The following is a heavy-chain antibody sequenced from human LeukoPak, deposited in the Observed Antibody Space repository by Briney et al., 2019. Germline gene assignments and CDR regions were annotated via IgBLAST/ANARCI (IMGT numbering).Heavy chain of an antibody. D-gene: IGHD3-22*01. V-gene: IGHV3-30*18. Sequence: PGRSLRLSSAASXFSFGSYVMHWVRQAPGKGLEWVALISYDGSNKHYADSVKGRFTISRDNSKNTLYLQMNSLGAEDTAVYYCAKNYYYDSSGAFDYWGQGTLVTVSS. CDR3: AKNYYYDSSGAFDY. J-gene: IGHJ4*02. CDR1: XFSFGSYV. CDR2: ISYDGSNK.